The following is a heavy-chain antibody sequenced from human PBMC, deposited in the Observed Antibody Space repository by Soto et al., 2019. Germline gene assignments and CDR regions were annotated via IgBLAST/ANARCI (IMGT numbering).Heavy chain of an antibody. CDR1: GGSFSGYY. Sequence: QVQLQQWGAGLLKPSETLSLTCAVYGGSFSGYYWSWIRQPPGKGLEWIGEINHSGSTNYNPSLKSLVTISVDTSKYQFSLKLSSVTAADTAVYYCARGWSVVVVPALAPYYFDYWGQGTLVTVSS. J-gene: IGHJ4*02. CDR3: ARGWSVVVVPALAPYYFDY. V-gene: IGHV4-34*01. D-gene: IGHD2-2*01. CDR2: INHSGST.